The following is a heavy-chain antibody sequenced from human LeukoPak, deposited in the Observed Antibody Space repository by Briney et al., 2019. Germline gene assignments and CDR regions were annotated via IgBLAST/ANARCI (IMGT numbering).Heavy chain of an antibody. CDR1: GGSISSYY. CDR2: IYYSGST. CDR3: ARDSAYDFWSGPYYMDV. D-gene: IGHD3-3*01. J-gene: IGHJ6*03. V-gene: IGHV4-59*01. Sequence: SETLSLTCTVSGGSISSYYWSWIRQPPGKGLEWIGYIYYSGSTNYNPSLKSRVTLSVDTSKNQFSLKLSSVTAADTAVYYCARDSAYDFWSGPYYMDVWGKGTTVTVSS.